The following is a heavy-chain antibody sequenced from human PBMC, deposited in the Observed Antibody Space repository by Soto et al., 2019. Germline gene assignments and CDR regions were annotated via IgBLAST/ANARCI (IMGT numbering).Heavy chain of an antibody. CDR3: AKEGAQWLPHHGAFDI. D-gene: IGHD6-19*01. J-gene: IGHJ3*02. V-gene: IGHV3-30*18. CDR1: GFTFSSYG. CDR2: ISYDGSNK. Sequence: GGSLRLSCAASGFTFSSYGMHWVRQAPGKGLEWVAVISYDGSNKYYADSVEGRFTISRDNSKNTLYLQMNSLRAEDTAVYYCAKEGAQWLPHHGAFDIWGQGTMVTVSS.